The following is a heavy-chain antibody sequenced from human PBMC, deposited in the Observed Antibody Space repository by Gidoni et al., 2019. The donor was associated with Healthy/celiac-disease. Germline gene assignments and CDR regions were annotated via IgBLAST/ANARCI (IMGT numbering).Heavy chain of an antibody. CDR3: ARDGVEYGEQWLTRAPFDY. V-gene: IGHV1-69*01. Sequence: QVQLVQSGAEVKKPGSSVKVSCKASGGTFSSYAISWVRQAPGQGLEWMGGIIPIFGTANYAQKFQGRVTITADESTSTAYMELSSLRSEDTAVYYCARDGVEYGEQWLTRAPFDYWGQGTLVTVSS. J-gene: IGHJ4*02. D-gene: IGHD6-19*01. CDR1: GGTFSSYA. CDR2: IIPIFGTA.